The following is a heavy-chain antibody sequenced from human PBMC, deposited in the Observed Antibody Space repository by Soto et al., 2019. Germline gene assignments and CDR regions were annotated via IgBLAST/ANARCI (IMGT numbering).Heavy chain of an antibody. Sequence: QVQLVESGGGLVKPGGSLRLSCAASGFTFSDYYMTWIRQAPGKGLEWVSYISSTTGTIYYADSVKGRFTISRDNAKDFLYLQMNSLRAEDTAVYYCARVGQDYYYGMDVWGQGTTVTVSS. CDR3: ARVGQDYYYGMDV. CDR1: GFTFSDYY. J-gene: IGHJ6*02. CDR2: ISSTTGTI. V-gene: IGHV3-11*01.